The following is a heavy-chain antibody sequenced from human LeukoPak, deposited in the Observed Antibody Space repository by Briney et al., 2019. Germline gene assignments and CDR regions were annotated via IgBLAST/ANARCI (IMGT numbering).Heavy chain of an antibody. CDR1: GFTFSSYS. Sequence: GGSLRLSCAASGFTFSSYSMNWVRQAPGKGLEWVSSISSSSSYIYYADSVKGRFTISRDNAKNSLYLQMNSLRAEDTAVYYCAKVLSEAGLHYSYYSYYMDVWGKGTTVTVSS. J-gene: IGHJ6*03. CDR2: ISSSSSYI. CDR3: AKVLSEAGLHYSYYSYYMDV. V-gene: IGHV3-21*01.